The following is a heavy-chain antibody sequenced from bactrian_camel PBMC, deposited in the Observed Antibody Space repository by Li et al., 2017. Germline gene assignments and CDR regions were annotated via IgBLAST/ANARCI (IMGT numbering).Heavy chain of an antibody. CDR3: AACQQTGTIQLVWTY. Sequence: HVQLVESGGGSVQAGGSLRFSCEVSELALNNYCVSWFRQAPGKERELVSTISPYGTTNYADSVKGRFTISRDNAGNTLNLQMSSLKTEDTAVYYCAACQQTGTIQLVWTYWGQGTQVTVS. J-gene: IGHJ4*01. CDR2: ISPYGTT. CDR1: ELALNNYC. V-gene: IGHV3S1*01. D-gene: IGHD2*01.